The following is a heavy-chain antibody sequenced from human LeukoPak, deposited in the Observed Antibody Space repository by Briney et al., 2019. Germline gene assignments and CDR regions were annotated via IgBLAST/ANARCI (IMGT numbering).Heavy chain of an antibody. J-gene: IGHJ6*02. V-gene: IGHV3-30*04. D-gene: IGHD6-13*01. CDR3: ARDPTFTYSSSWYVNYYYGMDV. CDR2: ISYDGSNK. Sequence: GGSLRLSCAASGFTFSSYAMSWVRQAPGKGLEWVAVISYDGSNKYYADSVKGRFTISRDNSKNTLYLQMNSLRAEGTAVYYCARDPTFTYSSSWYVNYYYGMDVWGQGTTVTVSS. CDR1: GFTFSSYA.